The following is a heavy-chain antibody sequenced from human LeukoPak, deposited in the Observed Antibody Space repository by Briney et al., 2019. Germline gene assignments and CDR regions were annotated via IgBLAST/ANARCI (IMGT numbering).Heavy chain of an antibody. CDR3: ASTTVTTCDY. CDR1: GFTFSSYA. V-gene: IGHV3-30-3*01. J-gene: IGHJ4*02. Sequence: GRSLRLSCAASGFTFSSYAMHWVRQAPGKGLEWVAVISYDGSNKYYADSVKGRFTISRDNSKNTLYLQMNSLRAEDTAVYYCASTTVTTCDYWGQGTLVTVSS. D-gene: IGHD4-17*01. CDR2: ISYDGSNK.